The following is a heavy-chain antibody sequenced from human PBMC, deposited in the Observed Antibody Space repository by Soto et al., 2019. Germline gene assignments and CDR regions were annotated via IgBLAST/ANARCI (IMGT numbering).Heavy chain of an antibody. D-gene: IGHD2-15*01. CDR2: INPNSGGT. V-gene: IGHV1-2*04. Sequence: ASVTVSCKVSVYTLTELSMHWVRQAPGKGLEWMGWINPNSGGTNYAQKFQGWVTMTRDTSISTAHMELSRLRSDDTAVYYCARGSHRGYCSGGSCLRDAFDIWGQGTMVTVSS. CDR1: VYTLTELS. J-gene: IGHJ3*02. CDR3: ARGSHRGYCSGGSCLRDAFDI.